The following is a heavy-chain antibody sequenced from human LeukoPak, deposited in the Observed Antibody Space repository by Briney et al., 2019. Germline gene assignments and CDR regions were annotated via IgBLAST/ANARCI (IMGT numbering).Heavy chain of an antibody. CDR1: GFTFSSYG. CDR3: ARDLYYDFWSGERGDY. CDR2: IKQDGSEK. V-gene: IGHV3-7*01. D-gene: IGHD3-3*01. Sequence: GGSLRLSCAASGFTFSSYGMHWVRQAPGKGLEWVANIKQDGSEKYYVDSVKGRFTISRDNAKNSLYLQMNSLRAEDTAVYYCARDLYYDFWSGERGDYWGQGTLVTVSS. J-gene: IGHJ4*02.